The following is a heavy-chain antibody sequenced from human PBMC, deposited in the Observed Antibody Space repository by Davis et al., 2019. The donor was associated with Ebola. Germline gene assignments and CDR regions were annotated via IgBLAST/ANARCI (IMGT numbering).Heavy chain of an antibody. CDR1: GFTFSSYS. CDR2: ISSSSSTI. CDR3: ARDTTVAGGGQNY. D-gene: IGHD6-13*01. V-gene: IGHV3-48*01. J-gene: IGHJ4*02. Sequence: GESLKISCAASGFTFSSYSMNWVRQAPGKGLEWVSYISSSSSTIYYADSVKGRFTISRDNAKNSLYLQMSSLRVEDTAVYYCARDTTVAGGGQNYWGQGTLVTVSS.